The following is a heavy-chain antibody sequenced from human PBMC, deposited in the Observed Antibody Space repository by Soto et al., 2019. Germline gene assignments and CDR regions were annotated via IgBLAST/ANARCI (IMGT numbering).Heavy chain of an antibody. CDR2: INQDGDKK. CDR1: GFTFSSHT. CDR3: ARVGSSGSAFDI. Sequence: GGSLRLSCAASGFTFSSHTMHLVRQAPGKGLEWVANINQDGDKKYYVDSVKGRFTISRDNAKNSLYLQMNSLRVEDTAVYYCARVGSSGSAFDIWGQGTMVTVSS. D-gene: IGHD3-22*01. J-gene: IGHJ3*02. V-gene: IGHV3-7*01.